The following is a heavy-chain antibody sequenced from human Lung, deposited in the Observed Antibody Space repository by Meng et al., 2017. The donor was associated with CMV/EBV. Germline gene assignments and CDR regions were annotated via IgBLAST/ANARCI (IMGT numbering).Heavy chain of an antibody. CDR1: GFSFGDYA. CDR2: IRSKGYGGTR. D-gene: IGHD3-3*01. CDR3: TRGGTIFGMVTSFDY. V-gene: IGHV3-49*04. J-gene: IGHJ4*02. Sequence: GGSLRLXXTASGFSFGDYAMNWVRQAPGKGLEWVGFIRSKGYGGTREYAASVKGRFTISRDDSKTIAYLQKNSLKTKDTAVYYWTRGGTIFGMVTSFDYWGQGTXVTVSS.